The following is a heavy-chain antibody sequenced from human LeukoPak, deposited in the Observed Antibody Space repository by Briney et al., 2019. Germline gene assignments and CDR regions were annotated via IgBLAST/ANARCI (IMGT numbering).Heavy chain of an antibody. CDR2: INPSSSST. CDR3: ASGLTIAAAADY. J-gene: IGHJ4*02. CDR1: GYTFTSYY. D-gene: IGHD6-13*01. V-gene: IGHV1-46*01. Sequence: ASVKVSCKASGYTFTSYYMHWVRQAPGQGLEWMGIINPSSSSTNYAQKFQGRVTITADKSTSTAYMELSSLRSEDTAAYYCASGLTIAAAADYWGQGTLVTVSS.